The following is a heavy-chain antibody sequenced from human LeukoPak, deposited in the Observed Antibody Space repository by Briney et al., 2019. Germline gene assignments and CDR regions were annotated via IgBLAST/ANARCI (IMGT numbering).Heavy chain of an antibody. V-gene: IGHV3-48*02. CDR2: ISSSSSTI. CDR1: RFTFRSFA. J-gene: IGHJ5*02. Sequence: GGSLRLSCAASRFTFRSFAMNWVRQAPGKGLEWVSYISSSSSTIYYADSVKGRFTISRDNAKNSLFLQMNSLRDEDTAVYYCAASPYCSGAVCPPPWGQGTLVTVSS. CDR3: AASPYCSGAVCPPP. D-gene: IGHD2-15*01.